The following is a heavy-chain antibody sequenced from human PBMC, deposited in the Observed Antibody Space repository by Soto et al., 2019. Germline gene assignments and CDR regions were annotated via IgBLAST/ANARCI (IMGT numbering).Heavy chain of an antibody. D-gene: IGHD3-10*01. J-gene: IGHJ6*03. CDR2: ISAYNGNT. CDR1: GYTFTSYG. V-gene: IGHV1-18*01. CDR3: ARDPDYYGSGSENYYYYYMDV. Sequence: GASVKVSCKASGYTFTSYGISWVRQAPGQGLEWMGWISAYNGNTNYAQKLQGRVTMTTDTSTSTAYMELRSLRSDDTAVYYCARDPDYYGSGSENYYYYYMDVWGKGTTVTVSS.